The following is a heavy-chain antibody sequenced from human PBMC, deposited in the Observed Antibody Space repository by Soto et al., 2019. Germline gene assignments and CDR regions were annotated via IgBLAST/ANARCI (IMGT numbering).Heavy chain of an antibody. Sequence: ASVKVSCKASGYTFTSYGISWVRQAPGQGLEWMGWISAYNGNTNYAQKLQGRVTMTTDTSTSTAYMELRSLRSDDTAVYYCARDHTSYSSGYFDYWGQGTLVTVSS. CDR2: ISAYNGNT. CDR1: GYTFTSYG. J-gene: IGHJ4*02. V-gene: IGHV1-18*01. D-gene: IGHD6-19*01. CDR3: ARDHTSYSSGYFDY.